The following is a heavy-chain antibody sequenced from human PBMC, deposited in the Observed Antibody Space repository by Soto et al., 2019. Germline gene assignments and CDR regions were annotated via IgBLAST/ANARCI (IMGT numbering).Heavy chain of an antibody. D-gene: IGHD6-6*01. CDR3: ARVLAAPLWGYYGMDV. CDR1: GFTFSDYY. J-gene: IGHJ6*02. CDR2: ISSSGSTI. V-gene: IGHV3-11*01. Sequence: GGSLRLSCAASGFTFSDYYMSWIRQAPGKGLEWVSYISSSGSTIYYADSVKGRFTISRDNAKNSLYLQMNSLRAEDTAVYYCARVLAAPLWGYYGMDVWGQGTTVTVSS.